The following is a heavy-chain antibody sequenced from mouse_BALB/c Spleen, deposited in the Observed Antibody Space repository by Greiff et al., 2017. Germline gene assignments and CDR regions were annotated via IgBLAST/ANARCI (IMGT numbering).Heavy chain of an antibody. CDR1: GYTFTSYW. CDR3: ARSSGGNYERFAY. CDR2: INPSNGRT. V-gene: IGHV1S81*02. J-gene: IGHJ3*01. D-gene: IGHD2-1*01. Sequence: QVQLQQPGAELVKPGASVKLSCKASGYTFTSYWMHWVKQRPGQGLEWIGEINPSNGRTNYNEKFKSKATLTVDKSSSTAYMQLSSLTSEDSAVYYCARSSGGNYERFAYWGQGTLVTVSA.